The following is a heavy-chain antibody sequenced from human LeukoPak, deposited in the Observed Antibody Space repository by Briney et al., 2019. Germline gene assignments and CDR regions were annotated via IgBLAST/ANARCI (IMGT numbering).Heavy chain of an antibody. J-gene: IGHJ4*02. V-gene: IGHV4-59*01. CDR2: IYYSGST. CDR3: ARASGYSSSWYDY. D-gene: IGHD6-13*01. Sequence: SETLSLTCIVSGGSISSYCWSWIRQPPGKGLEWIGYIYYSGSTNYNPSLKSRVTISVDTSKNQFSLKLSSVTAADTAVYYCARASGYSSSWYDYWGQGTLVTVSS. CDR1: GGSISSYC.